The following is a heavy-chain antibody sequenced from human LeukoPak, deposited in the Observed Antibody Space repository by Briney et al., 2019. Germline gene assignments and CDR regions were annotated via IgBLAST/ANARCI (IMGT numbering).Heavy chain of an antibody. J-gene: IGHJ4*02. CDR1: GFTFSSYG. D-gene: IGHD3-22*01. V-gene: IGHV3-30*02. CDR2: IRYDGSNK. CDR3: ASPIHKYYDSSGYYY. Sequence: GGSLRLSCAASGFTFSSYGMHWVRQAPGKGLEWVAFIRYDGSNKYYADSVKGRFTISRDNSKNTLYLQMNSLRAEDTAVYYCASPIHKYYDSSGYYYWGQGTLVTVSS.